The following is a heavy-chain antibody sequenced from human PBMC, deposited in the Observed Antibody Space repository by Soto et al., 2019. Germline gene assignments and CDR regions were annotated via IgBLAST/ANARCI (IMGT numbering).Heavy chain of an antibody. J-gene: IGHJ4*02. Sequence: DVQLVESGGGLVKPGGSLRLSCAASGFTFAYAWMSWVRQAPGKGPEWVGRIKSKTDGGTTDYAAPVKGRFTISRDDSKNTLYLQMNSLKIEDTAVYYCTHDYGDYRYYFDYWGPGILVTVSS. V-gene: IGHV3-15*01. D-gene: IGHD4-17*01. CDR3: THDYGDYRYYFDY. CDR2: IKSKTDGGTT. CDR1: GFTFAYAW.